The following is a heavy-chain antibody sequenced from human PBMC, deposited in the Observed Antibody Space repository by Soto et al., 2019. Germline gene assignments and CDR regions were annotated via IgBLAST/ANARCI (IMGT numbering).Heavy chain of an antibody. D-gene: IGHD3-22*01. J-gene: IGHJ6*02. CDR1: GGLFSSYA. V-gene: IGHV1-69*12. CDR2: IIPLFGTA. CDR3: ARGIGYYDSSSYRYGMDV. Sequence: QVQLVQSGAEVRKPGSSVKVSCKASGGLFSSYAISWVRQAPGQGLGWLGGIIPLFGTANHAQKFQGRVTITADESTNTAYMEVSSLRSEDTAVYYCARGIGYYDSSSYRYGMDVWGQGTTVTVSS.